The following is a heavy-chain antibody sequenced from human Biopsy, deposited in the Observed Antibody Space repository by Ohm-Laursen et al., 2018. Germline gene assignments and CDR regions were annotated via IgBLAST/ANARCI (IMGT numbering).Heavy chain of an antibody. D-gene: IGHD4/OR15-4a*01. CDR2: IRNT. J-gene: IGHJ4*02. CDR1: GDSISSSTYY. V-gene: IGHV4-39*01. Sequence: GTLSLTCSVSGDSISSSTYYWGWIRQPPGKGLEWIGTIRNTYFRTSLKSRVTMSVDTSKNQFSLKLSSVTAADTGVYYCARTRNDYGGFYFDYWGRGTLVTVSS. CDR3: ARTRNDYGGFYFDY.